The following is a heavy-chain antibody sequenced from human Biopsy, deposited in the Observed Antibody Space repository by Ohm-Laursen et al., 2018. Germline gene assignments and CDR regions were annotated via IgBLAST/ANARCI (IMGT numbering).Heavy chain of an antibody. D-gene: IGHD6-6*01. J-gene: IGHJ6*02. CDR2: ISETSSHI. CDR1: GFSVSSYD. V-gene: IGHV3-21*01. Sequence: SLRLSCTASGFSVSSYDTNWVRLAPGKGLEWISYISETSSHIYDADSVRGRFTVAREIAKNSLYLHLNSLRVEDTAVYYCARDSSRRAREGGMDVWGQGTTVTVSS. CDR3: ARDSSRRAREGGMDV.